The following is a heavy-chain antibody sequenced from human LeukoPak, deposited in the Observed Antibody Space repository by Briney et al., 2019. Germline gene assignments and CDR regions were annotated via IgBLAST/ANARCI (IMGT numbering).Heavy chain of an antibody. D-gene: IGHD3-9*01. CDR1: GGSISSYY. V-gene: IGHV4-59*01. CDR2: IYYSGST. J-gene: IGHJ5*02. CDR3: ARIVLRYFDWLLRPFDP. Sequence: PSETLSLTCTVSGGSISSYYWSWIRQPPGKGLEWIGYIYYSGSTNYNPSLKSRVTISVDTSKNQFSLKLSSVTAADTAVYYCARIVLRYFDWLLRPFDPWGQGTLVTVSS.